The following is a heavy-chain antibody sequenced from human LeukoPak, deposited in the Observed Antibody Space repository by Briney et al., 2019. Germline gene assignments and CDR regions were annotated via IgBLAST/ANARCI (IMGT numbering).Heavy chain of an antibody. CDR1: GFTFSSSW. CDR3: ARGWRYFD. D-gene: IGHD3-9*01. J-gene: IGHJ1*01. Sequence: GGALRLSCAASGFTFSSSWMSWVRQAPGTGLEWVANIKQDGSEKYYVDSVKGRFTISRDNAKNSLYLQMNSLRAEDTAVYYCARGWRYFDWGQGTLVTVSS. V-gene: IGHV3-7*03. CDR2: IKQDGSEK.